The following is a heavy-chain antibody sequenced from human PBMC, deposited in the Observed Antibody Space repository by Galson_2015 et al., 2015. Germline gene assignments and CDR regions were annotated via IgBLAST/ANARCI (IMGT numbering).Heavy chain of an antibody. CDR2: MYFSGST. Sequence: LSLTCTVSGGSISSYYWRWIRQPPGTGLAWIGFMYFSGSTNYNPSLKSRVTISVDTSENQFSLKLSSVTAADTAVYFCARPHTSGWYGGFDFWVQGTLVPVSS. CDR3: ARPHTSGWYGGFDF. V-gene: IGHV4-59*01. D-gene: IGHD6-19*01. CDR1: GGSISSYY. J-gene: IGHJ4*02.